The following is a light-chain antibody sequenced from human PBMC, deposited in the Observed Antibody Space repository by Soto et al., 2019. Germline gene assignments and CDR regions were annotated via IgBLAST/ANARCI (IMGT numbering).Light chain of an antibody. CDR2: AVI. CDR1: SNDVGAYNY. J-gene: IGLJ1*01. CDR3: SSYTISSTYV. V-gene: IGLV2-11*01. Sequence: QSALTQPRSVSGSPGQSVTISCAGTSNDVGAYNYVSWYQQHPGKAPKLIIYAVIKRPSGVPDRFSGSKSGNTASLTISGLQAEDEADYYCSSYTISSTYVFGTGTKVTVL.